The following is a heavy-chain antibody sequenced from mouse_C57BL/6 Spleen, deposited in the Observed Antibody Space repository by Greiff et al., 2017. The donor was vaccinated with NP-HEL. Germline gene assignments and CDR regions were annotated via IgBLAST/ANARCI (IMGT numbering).Heavy chain of an antibody. D-gene: IGHD1-1*01. CDR2: IYPRDGST. Sequence: QVQLQQSGPELVKPGASVKLSCKASGYTFTSYDINWVKQRPGQGLEWIGWIYPRDGSTKYNEKFKGKATLTVDTSSSTAYMELHSLTSEDSAVYFCARGGGDYYGSSPLFAYWGQGTLVTVSA. CDR1: GYTFTSYD. CDR3: ARGGGDYYGSSPLFAY. J-gene: IGHJ3*01. V-gene: IGHV1-85*01.